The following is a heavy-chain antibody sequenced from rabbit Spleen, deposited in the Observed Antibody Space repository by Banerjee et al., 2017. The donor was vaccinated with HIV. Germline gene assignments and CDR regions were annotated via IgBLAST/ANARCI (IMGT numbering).Heavy chain of an antibody. CDR1: GFSFSSSDY. Sequence: QSLEESGGDLVKSGASLTLTCTASGFSFSSSDYMCWVRQAPGKGLEWIACIYAGSSGFTYHASWAKGRFTISKTSSTTVTLQMTSLTVADTATYFCARDTGSSFSSYGMDLWGQGTLVTVS. CDR3: ARDTGSSFSSYGMDL. D-gene: IGHD8-1*01. J-gene: IGHJ6*01. CDR2: IYAGSSGFT. V-gene: IGHV1S40*01.